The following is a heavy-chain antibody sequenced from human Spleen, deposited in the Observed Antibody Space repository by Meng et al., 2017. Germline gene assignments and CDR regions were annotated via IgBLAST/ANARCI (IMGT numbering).Heavy chain of an antibody. J-gene: IGHJ4*01. CDR2: IFHIGST. Sequence: QLQLQESGSGLVKPSGTLSLTCAVSGDSVSGSNWWSWVRQPPGKGLEWIGEIFHIGSTNYNPSLKTRVAISVDRSKNQFSLKLTSVTAADTAVYYCARVDRYSGTYFDYWGHGALVTVSS. CDR1: GDSVSGSNW. D-gene: IGHD1-26*01. CDR3: ARVDRYSGTYFDY. V-gene: IGHV4-4*02.